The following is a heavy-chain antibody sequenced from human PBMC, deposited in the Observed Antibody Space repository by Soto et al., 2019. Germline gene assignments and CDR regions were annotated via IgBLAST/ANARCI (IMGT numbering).Heavy chain of an antibody. CDR1: GGSFSGYY. Sequence: SETLSLTCAVYGGSFSGYYWSWIRQPPGKGLEWIGEINHSGSTNYNPSLRSRVTISVDTSKNQFSLKLSSVTAADTAVYYCARGLERRYEFWSGSRPEIRMDVWGKGTTVTVSS. V-gene: IGHV4-34*01. J-gene: IGHJ6*04. D-gene: IGHD3-3*01. CDR2: INHSGST. CDR3: ARGLERRYEFWSGSRPEIRMDV.